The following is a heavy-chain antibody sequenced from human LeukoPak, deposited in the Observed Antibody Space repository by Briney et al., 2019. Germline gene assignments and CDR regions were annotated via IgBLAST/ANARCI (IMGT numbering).Heavy chain of an antibody. V-gene: IGHV4-4*07. J-gene: IGHJ4*02. CDR1: GGSICNYH. CDR2: IHTSGST. D-gene: IGHD6-19*01. Sequence: KPSETLSLTCTVSGGSICNYHWTWIRQPAGKGLEWIGQIHTSGSTNYNPPLKSRVSMSIDTTEDQVSLTIRSVTAADTAFYYCARRDISSGWSFDYWGQGTLVTVSS. CDR3: ARRDISSGWSFDY.